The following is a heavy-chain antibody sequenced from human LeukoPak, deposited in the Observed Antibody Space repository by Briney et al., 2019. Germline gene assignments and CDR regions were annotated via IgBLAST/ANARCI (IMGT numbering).Heavy chain of an antibody. CDR1: GFTFSSYA. V-gene: IGHV3-64*01. CDR3: AKDRMRKYYDILTGYFRGADY. CDR2: ISSNGGST. Sequence: GGSLRLSCAASGFTFSSYAMHWVRQAPGKGLEYVSAISSNGGSTYYANSVKGRFTISRDNSKNTLYLQMGSLRAEDMAVYYCAKDRMRKYYDILTGYFRGADYWGQGTLVTVSS. D-gene: IGHD3-9*01. J-gene: IGHJ4*02.